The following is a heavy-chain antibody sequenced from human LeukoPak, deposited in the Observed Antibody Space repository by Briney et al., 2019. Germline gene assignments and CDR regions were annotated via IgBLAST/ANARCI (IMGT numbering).Heavy chain of an antibody. V-gene: IGHV3-30*18. D-gene: IGHD4-17*01. CDR2: ISDDGRRK. CDR1: GFSFISYG. CDR3: AKRPSDYGDYVSYFDY. Sequence: GGSLRLSCAASGFSFISYGMHWVRQAPGKGLEWVGVISDDGRRKDYADSVKGRFTISRDNSKDTLYLQMNSLKAEDTAVYYCAKRPSDYGDYVSYFDYWGQGTLVTVSS. J-gene: IGHJ4*02.